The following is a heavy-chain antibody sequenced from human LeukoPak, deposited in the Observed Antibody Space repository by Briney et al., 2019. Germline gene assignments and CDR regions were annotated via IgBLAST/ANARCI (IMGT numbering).Heavy chain of an antibody. V-gene: IGHV4-59*01. CDR3: ARAIWGSSSWSTTYYYYYMAV. CDR1: GGSISSTS. D-gene: IGHD6-13*01. Sequence: SETLSLTCTVSGGSISSTSWSWIRQPPGKGLKWIGSFSYSGSTNYNPSLKSRVTISADTPKNQCSLELSSVTAADTAVYYCARAIWGSSSWSTTYYYYYMAVWGKGTTVTISS. CDR2: FSYSGST. J-gene: IGHJ6*03.